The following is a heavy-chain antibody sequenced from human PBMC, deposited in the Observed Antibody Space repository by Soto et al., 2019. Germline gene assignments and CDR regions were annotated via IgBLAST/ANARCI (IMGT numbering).Heavy chain of an antibody. CDR2: FSGSGGTT. J-gene: IGHJ6*02. CDR1: GFTFSSYA. Sequence: EVQLLESGGGLVQPGGSLRLSCAASGFTFSSYAMSWVRQAPGKGLEWVSAFSGSGGTTYYADSVKGRFTISRANSKNTLYLQMNSLRAEDTAVYYCARDPIVVVPAAIRDYYYGMDVWGQGTTVTVSS. CDR3: ARDPIVVVPAAIRDYYYGMDV. D-gene: IGHD2-2*01. V-gene: IGHV3-23*01.